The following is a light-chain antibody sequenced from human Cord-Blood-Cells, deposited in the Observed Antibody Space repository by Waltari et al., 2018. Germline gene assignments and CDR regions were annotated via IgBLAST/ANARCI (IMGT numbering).Light chain of an antibody. CDR3: QQRSNWPYT. V-gene: IGKV3-11*01. Sequence: EIVLTQSPATLSLSPGERATLSCRASQSVSSYLAWYQQKPGQAPRLLIYDASNRATGIPARFSGSASGTDFTLTISSLEPEDFAVYYCQQRSNWPYTFGQGTKLESK. CDR1: QSVSSY. CDR2: DAS. J-gene: IGKJ2*01.